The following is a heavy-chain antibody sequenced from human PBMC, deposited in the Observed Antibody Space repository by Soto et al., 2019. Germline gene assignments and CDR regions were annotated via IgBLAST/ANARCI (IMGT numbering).Heavy chain of an antibody. Sequence: QVQLQESGPGLVKPSGTLSLTCAVSSGSISSSNWWSWVRQPPGKGLGWIGEIYHSGSTNYNPSLKSRVTLSVDKSKTQFSLKLSSVTAADTAVYYCARFRGSTPAKFYMDVWGKGTTVTVSS. CDR2: IYHSGST. CDR3: ARFRGSTPAKFYMDV. J-gene: IGHJ6*03. CDR1: SGSISSSNW. V-gene: IGHV4-4*02. D-gene: IGHD2-2*01.